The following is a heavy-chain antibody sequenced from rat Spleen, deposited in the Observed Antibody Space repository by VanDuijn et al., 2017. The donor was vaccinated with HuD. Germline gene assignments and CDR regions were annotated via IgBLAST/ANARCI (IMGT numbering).Heavy chain of an antibody. V-gene: IGHV5-58*01. CDR3: AKDREYYGYNSFDF. J-gene: IGHJ2*01. D-gene: IGHD1-9*01. CDR2: INTDVGGT. Sequence: EVQLVESGGGLVQPGRSMKLSCAALGFTFSNYYMAWVRQAPGKGLEWVSAINTDVGGTYYPDSVKGRFTISRDNAENTVYLQMNSLRSEDTATYYCAKDREYYGYNSFDFWGQGVMVTVSS. CDR1: GFTFSNYY.